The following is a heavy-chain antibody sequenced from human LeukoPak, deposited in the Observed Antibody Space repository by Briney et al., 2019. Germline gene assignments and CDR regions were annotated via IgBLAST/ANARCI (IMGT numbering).Heavy chain of an antibody. J-gene: IGHJ4*02. Sequence: SGTLSLTCTVSVGSISSSSYYWGWIRQPPGKGLEWIGSIYYSGSTYYNSSPKSRVTISVDMSKNQFSLKLTSVTAADTAVDFCARDRGTAFVIYGLYFDSWGQGTLVTVSS. D-gene: IGHD5-18*01. V-gene: IGHV4-39*07. CDR2: IYYSGST. CDR3: ARDRGTAFVIYGLYFDS. CDR1: VGSISSSSYY.